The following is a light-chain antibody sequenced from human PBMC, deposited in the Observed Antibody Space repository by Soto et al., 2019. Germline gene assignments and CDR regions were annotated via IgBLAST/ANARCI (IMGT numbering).Light chain of an antibody. CDR2: GNS. J-gene: IGLJ3*02. V-gene: IGLV1-40*01. Sequence: QSVLTQPPSVSGARGQRVTISCTGSSSNIGAGYDVHWYQQLPGTAPKLLIYGNSNRPSGVPDRFSGSKSGTSASLAITGLQAEDEADYSCQSYDSSLSGSVFGGGTKLPVL. CDR1: SSNIGAGYD. CDR3: QSYDSSLSGSV.